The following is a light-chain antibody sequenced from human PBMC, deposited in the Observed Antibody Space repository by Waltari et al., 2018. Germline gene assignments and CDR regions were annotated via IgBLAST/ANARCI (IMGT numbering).Light chain of an antibody. J-gene: IGKJ4*01. V-gene: IGKV1-39*01. CDR2: SAS. CDR1: QSIDKNY. Sequence: DIQMTQSPSSLSASVGDRVTITCRASQSIDKNYLGLYQQKPGKAPKLLIYSASTLQSGVPSRFSGSGSGTDFTLTISSLQPEDFATYYCQQSHTTPRFSFGGGTKVDIK. CDR3: QQSHTTPRFS.